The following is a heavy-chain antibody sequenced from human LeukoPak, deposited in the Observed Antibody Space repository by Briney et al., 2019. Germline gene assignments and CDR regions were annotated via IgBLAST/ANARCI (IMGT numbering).Heavy chain of an antibody. CDR3: ATTMIAVAIGDAFDI. CDR2: ISAYNGNT. V-gene: IGHV1-18*01. D-gene: IGHD3-22*01. CDR1: GGTFSSYA. Sequence: ASVKVSCKASGGTFSSYAISWVRQAPGQGLEWMGWISAYNGNTNYAQKLQGRVTMTTDTSTSTAYMELRSLRSDDTAVYYCATTMIAVAIGDAFDIWGQGTMVTVSS. J-gene: IGHJ3*02.